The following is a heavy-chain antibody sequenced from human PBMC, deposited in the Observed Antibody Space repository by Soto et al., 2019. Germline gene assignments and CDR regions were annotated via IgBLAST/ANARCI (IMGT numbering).Heavy chain of an antibody. V-gene: IGHV1-2*04. CDR2: INPNSGGT. D-gene: IGHD3-3*01. CDR1: GYTFTGYY. Sequence: ASVKVSCKASGYTFTGYYMHWVRQAPGQGLEWMGWINPNSGGTNYAQKFQGWVTMTRDTSISTAYMERSRLRSDDTAVYYCARPFFPVHGGFWEWSARAPAFDIWGQGTMVTVSS. J-gene: IGHJ3*02. CDR3: ARPFFPVHGGFWEWSARAPAFDI.